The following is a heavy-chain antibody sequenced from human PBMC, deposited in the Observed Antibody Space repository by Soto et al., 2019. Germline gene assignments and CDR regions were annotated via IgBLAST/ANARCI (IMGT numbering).Heavy chain of an antibody. CDR1: GGSFSGYY. V-gene: IGHV4-34*01. J-gene: IGHJ4*02. D-gene: IGHD6-6*01. CDR3: ARGDTTPRQVIAARPYYFDY. Sequence: PSETLSLTCAVYGGSFSGYYWSWIRQPPGKGLEWIGEINHSGSTNYNPSLKSRVTISVDTSKNQFSLKLSSVTAADTAVYYCARGDTTPRQVIAARPYYFDYWGQGTLVTVSS. CDR2: INHSGST.